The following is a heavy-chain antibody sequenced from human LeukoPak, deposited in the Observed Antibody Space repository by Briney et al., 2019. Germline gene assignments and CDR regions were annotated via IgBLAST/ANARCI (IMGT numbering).Heavy chain of an antibody. J-gene: IGHJ6*03. D-gene: IGHD6-19*01. CDR1: GYSFTNFD. Sequence: ALVKVSCKASGYSFTNFDINWVRQATGQGLEWMGWMNPNSGNKGYAQKSQGRVTMTMNTSISTAYMELSSLRSEDRAVYYCARGPQWRGDYYYMDVWGRGTTVTVSS. CDR2: MNPNSGNK. V-gene: IGHV1-8*01. CDR3: ARGPQWRGDYYYMDV.